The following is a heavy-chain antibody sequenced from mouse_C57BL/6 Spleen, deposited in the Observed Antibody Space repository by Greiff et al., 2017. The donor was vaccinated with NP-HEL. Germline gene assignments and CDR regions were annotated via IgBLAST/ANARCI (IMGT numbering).Heavy chain of an antibody. CDR1: GYTFTDYY. J-gene: IGHJ2*01. CDR3: ARETLLYFDY. Sequence: EVKLQQSGPELVKPGASVKISCKASGYTFTDYYMNWVKQSHGKSLEWIGDINPNNGGTSYNQKFKGKATLTVDKSSSTAYMELRSLTSEDSAVYYCARETLLYFDYWGQGTTLTVSS. CDR2: INPNNGGT. D-gene: IGHD1-1*01. V-gene: IGHV1-26*01.